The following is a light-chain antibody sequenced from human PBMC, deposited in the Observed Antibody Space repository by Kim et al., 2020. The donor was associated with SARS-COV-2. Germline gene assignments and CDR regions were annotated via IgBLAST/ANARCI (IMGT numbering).Light chain of an antibody. V-gene: IGKV1-33*01. CDR3: QQDDDFPYT. Sequence: YASVGDRVNITCQASQDISTYLGWYQQKPGRAPKLLIYDASNLERGVPSRFRGRGSGTDFTFTISGLQPEDIGTYYCQQDDDFPYTFGQGTKLEI. CDR2: DAS. CDR1: QDISTY. J-gene: IGKJ2*01.